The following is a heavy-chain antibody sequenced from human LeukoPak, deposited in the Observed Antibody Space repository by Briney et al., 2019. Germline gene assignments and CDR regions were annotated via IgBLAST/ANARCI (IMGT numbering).Heavy chain of an antibody. Sequence: GGSLRLSCAASGFTFSSYGIHWVRQAPGKGLEWVALISYDGSNKYYADSVKGRFTISRDNSKNTLYLQLNSLRAEDTAVYYCAKDSYNYGPWYWGQGTLVTVSS. D-gene: IGHD5-18*01. CDR1: GFTFSSYG. V-gene: IGHV3-30*18. CDR2: ISYDGSNK. CDR3: AKDSYNYGPWY. J-gene: IGHJ4*02.